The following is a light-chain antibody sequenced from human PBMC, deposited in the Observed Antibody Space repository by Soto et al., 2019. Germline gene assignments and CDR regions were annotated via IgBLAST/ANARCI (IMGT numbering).Light chain of an antibody. CDR3: SSKSPDF. V-gene: IGLV2-14*01. J-gene: IGLJ1*01. CDR1: SSGIRDYNY. CDR2: EVS. Sequence: QSALTQPASVSGSPVQSITISCTGTSSGIRDYNYVSWYQQLPGNAPKLIMYEVSNRPSGISNRCSGSKSGNTASLTISGLQAEDEADYYCSSKSPDFFGTGTKLTVL.